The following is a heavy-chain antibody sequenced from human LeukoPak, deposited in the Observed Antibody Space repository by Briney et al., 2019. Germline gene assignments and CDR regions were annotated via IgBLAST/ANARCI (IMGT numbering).Heavy chain of an antibody. CDR2: ISSGSSYI. D-gene: IGHD6-13*01. CDR3: ARENLAAAGKGSKYYFDY. J-gene: IGHJ4*02. CDR1: GFTFSSYS. Sequence: GGSLRLSCAASGFTFSSYSMNWVRQAPGKGLEWVSSISSGSSYIYYADSVKGRFTISRDNAKNSLYLQMNSLRAEDTAVYYCARENLAAAGKGSKYYFDYWGQGTLVTVSS. V-gene: IGHV3-21*01.